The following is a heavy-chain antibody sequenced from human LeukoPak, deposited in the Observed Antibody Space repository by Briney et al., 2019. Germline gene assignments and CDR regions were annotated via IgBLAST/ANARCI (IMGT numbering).Heavy chain of an antibody. CDR1: GYAFTSYY. J-gene: IGHJ4*02. V-gene: IGHV1-2*02. D-gene: IGHD1-26*01. Sequence: ASVKVSCKASGYAFTSYYIHCVRQAPGQGLEWMGWINPNSGDTNYAQKFQGRVTMARDTSISTAYMELNRLTSDDTAVYYCAREEGSYPESLDYWGQGTLVTVSS. CDR3: AREEGSYPESLDY. CDR2: INPNSGDT.